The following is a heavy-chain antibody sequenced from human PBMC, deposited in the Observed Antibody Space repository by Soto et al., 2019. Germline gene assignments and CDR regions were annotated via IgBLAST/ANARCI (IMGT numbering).Heavy chain of an antibody. CDR2: ISAYNGNT. V-gene: IGHV1-18*04. D-gene: IGHD2-2*02. CDR1: GYTFTSYG. Sequence: GASVKVSCKASGYTFTSYGISWVRQAPGQGLEWMGWISAYNGNTNYAQKLQGRVTMTTDTSTSTAYMELRSLRSDDTAVYYCARAPPAPYCSSTSCYTPWGQGTLVTVSS. J-gene: IGHJ5*02. CDR3: ARAPPAPYCSSTSCYTP.